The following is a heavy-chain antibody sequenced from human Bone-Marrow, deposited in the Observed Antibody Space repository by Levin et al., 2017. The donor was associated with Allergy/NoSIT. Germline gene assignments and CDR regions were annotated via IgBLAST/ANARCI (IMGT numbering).Heavy chain of an antibody. D-gene: IGHD6-13*01. CDR2: IKEDGSEK. V-gene: IGHV3-7*03. CDR1: GFTFSRYY. Sequence: GGSLRLSCAASGFTFSRYYMSWVRQAPGKGLEWVANIKEDGSEKYYADPVKGRFTISRDNVKKSMYLQMNSLRDEDTGVYYCASRRGIGSRFDPWGQGTLVTVSS. CDR3: ASRRGIGSRFDP. J-gene: IGHJ5*02.